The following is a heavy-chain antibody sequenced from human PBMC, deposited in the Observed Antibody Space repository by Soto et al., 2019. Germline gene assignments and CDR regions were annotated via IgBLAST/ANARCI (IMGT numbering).Heavy chain of an antibody. CDR2: IYYSGST. CDR3: ARQTPSGVNSIYYFDY. D-gene: IGHD3-22*01. Sequence: QLQLQESGPGLVKPSETLSLTCTVSGGSISSSSYYWGWIRQPPGKGLEWIGSIYYSGSTYYNPSLKSRVTISVDTSKNQFSLKLSSVTAADTAVYYCARQTPSGVNSIYYFDYWGQGTLVTVSS. V-gene: IGHV4-39*01. CDR1: GGSISSSSYY. J-gene: IGHJ4*02.